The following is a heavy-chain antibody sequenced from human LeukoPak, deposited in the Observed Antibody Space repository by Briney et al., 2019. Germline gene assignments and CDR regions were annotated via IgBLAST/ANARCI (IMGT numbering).Heavy chain of an antibody. J-gene: IGHJ4*02. V-gene: IGHV4-59*01. CDR1: SVSINNYY. Sequence: SETLSLTCTVSSVSINNYYWSWIRQPPGKGLEWIGYIFYIGSTNYNPSLESRVTISLDTSKNQFSLKLNSVTAADTAVYYCARGGGSSWFERLLDYWGQGTLVTVSS. CDR2: IFYIGST. D-gene: IGHD6-13*01. CDR3: ARGGGSSWFERLLDY.